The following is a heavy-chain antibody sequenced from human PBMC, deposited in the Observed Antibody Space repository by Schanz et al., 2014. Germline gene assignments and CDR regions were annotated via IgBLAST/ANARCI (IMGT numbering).Heavy chain of an antibody. Sequence: QVQLVQSGAEVKKPGASVKVSCKASGYTFTSYSIHWVRQAPGQGLEWMGWINGYNGHTLYAQKFQGRVTMTTDTSTSTSYMELTSLRFDDTALYYCARGTMPGTFDIWGQGTMVTVSS. J-gene: IGHJ3*02. CDR1: GYTFTSYS. D-gene: IGHD2-2*01. CDR2: INGYNGHT. CDR3: ARGTMPGTFDI. V-gene: IGHV1-18*01.